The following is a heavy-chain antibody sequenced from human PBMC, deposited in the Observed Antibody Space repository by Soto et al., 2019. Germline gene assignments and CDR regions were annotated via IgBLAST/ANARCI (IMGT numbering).Heavy chain of an antibody. CDR3: ASSILRIFEGPFDY. CDR2: ISSSGSTI. J-gene: IGHJ4*02. D-gene: IGHD3-3*01. Sequence: GGSLRLSCAASGFTFSDYYMSWIRQAPGKGLEWGSYISSSGSTIYYADSVKGRFTISRDNAKNSLYLQMNSLRAEDTAVYYCASSILRIFEGPFDYWGQGTLVTVSS. V-gene: IGHV3-11*01. CDR1: GFTFSDYY.